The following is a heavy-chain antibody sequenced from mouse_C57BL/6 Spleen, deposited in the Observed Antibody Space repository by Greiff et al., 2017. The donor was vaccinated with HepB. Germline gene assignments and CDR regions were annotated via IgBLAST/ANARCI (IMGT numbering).Heavy chain of an antibody. J-gene: IGHJ3*01. D-gene: IGHD2-1*01. CDR1: GYAFSSYW. CDR2: IYPGDGDT. V-gene: IGHV1-80*01. Sequence: QVQLQQSGAELVKPGASVKISCKASGYAFSSYWMNWVKQRHGKGLEWIGQIYPGDGDTNYNGKFKGKATLTADKSSSTAYMQLSSLTSEDSAVYFCARGNPWFAYWGQGTLVTVSA. CDR3: ARGNPWFAY.